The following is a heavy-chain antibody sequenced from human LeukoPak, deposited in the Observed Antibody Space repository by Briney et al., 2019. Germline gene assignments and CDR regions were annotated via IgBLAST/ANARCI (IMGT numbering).Heavy chain of an antibody. CDR3: ARDPYSGGYGDYYYYYMDV. V-gene: IGHV3-21*01. CDR1: GFTFSSYN. Sequence: GGSLRLSCAVSGFTFSSYNMNWVRQAPGKGLEWVSSITSSSRYIYYADSVKGRFTISRDNAKSSLYLQMNSLRAEDTAVYYCARDPYSGGYGDYYYYYMDVWGKGTTVTISS. D-gene: IGHD1-26*01. CDR2: ITSSSRYI. J-gene: IGHJ6*03.